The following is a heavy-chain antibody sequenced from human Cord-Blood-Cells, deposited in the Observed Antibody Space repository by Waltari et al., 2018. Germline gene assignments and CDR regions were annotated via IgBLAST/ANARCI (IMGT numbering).Heavy chain of an antibody. CDR3: TRDREADYDILTGYYYYYYYMDV. Sequence: EVQLVESGGGLVQPGRSLRLSCTASGFTFGDYAMSWFRQAPGKGLEWVGFLRSKAYGGTTEYAASVKGRFTISRDDSKSIAYLQMNSLKTEDTAVYYCTRDREADYDILTGYYYYYYYMDVWGKGTTVTVSS. CDR1: GFTFGDYA. CDR2: LRSKAYGGTT. V-gene: IGHV3-49*03. J-gene: IGHJ6*03. D-gene: IGHD3-9*01.